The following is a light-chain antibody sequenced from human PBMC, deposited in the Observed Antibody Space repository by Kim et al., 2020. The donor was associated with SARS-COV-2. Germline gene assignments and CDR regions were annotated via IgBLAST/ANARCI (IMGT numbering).Light chain of an antibody. V-gene: IGLV3-21*04. J-gene: IGLJ2*01. CDR3: QVWDSSSDHVV. CDR1: NIGSKS. Sequence: TGKTAKITCGGNNIGSKSVHWYQQKPGQARVLVIYYDSDRPSGIPERFSGSNSGNTATLTISRVEAGDEADYYCQVWDSSSDHVVFGGGTQLTVL. CDR2: YDS.